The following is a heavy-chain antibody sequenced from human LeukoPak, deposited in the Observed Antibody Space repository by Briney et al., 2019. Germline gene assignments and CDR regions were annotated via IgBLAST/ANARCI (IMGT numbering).Heavy chain of an antibody. CDR3: AKVREGRGWNYFDY. CDR2: ISSSGSTI. D-gene: IGHD3-10*01. V-gene: IGHV3-11*01. Sequence: GGSLRLSCAASGFTFSDYYMSWIRQAPGKGLEWVSYISSSGSTIYYADSVKGRFTISRDNSKNTLYLQMNSLRAEDTAVYYCAKVREGRGWNYFDYWGQGTLVTVSS. J-gene: IGHJ4*02. CDR1: GFTFSDYY.